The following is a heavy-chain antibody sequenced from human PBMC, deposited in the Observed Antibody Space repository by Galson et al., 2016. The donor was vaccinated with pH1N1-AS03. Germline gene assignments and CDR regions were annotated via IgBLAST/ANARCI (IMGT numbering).Heavy chain of an antibody. V-gene: IGHV3-30*04. D-gene: IGHD1-1*01. Sequence: SLRLPCAASGFIFNHYALHWVRQAPGKGLEWVAVISYDGRQRYYPDSVKGRFTISRDNSKNTLYLQMDSLRAEDTAVYYCARDDFAGNYSLDYWGRGTLITVSS. J-gene: IGHJ4*02. CDR3: ARDDFAGNYSLDY. CDR2: ISYDGRQR. CDR1: GFIFNHYA.